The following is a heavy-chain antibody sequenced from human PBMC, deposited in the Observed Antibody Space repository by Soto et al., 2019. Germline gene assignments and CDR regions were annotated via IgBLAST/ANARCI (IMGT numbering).Heavy chain of an antibody. Sequence: GAAVKVSCKASGYTFTSYGTSWVRQAPGKGLERMGWISAYNGNTNYAQKLQGRVTMTTVTSSSTAYMELRSLRSDDTAVYFCARVLSTGDDAFDIWGQGTMVTVSS. CDR1: GYTFTSYG. CDR3: ARVLSTGDDAFDI. CDR2: ISAYNGNT. D-gene: IGHD2-8*02. V-gene: IGHV1-18*01. J-gene: IGHJ3*02.